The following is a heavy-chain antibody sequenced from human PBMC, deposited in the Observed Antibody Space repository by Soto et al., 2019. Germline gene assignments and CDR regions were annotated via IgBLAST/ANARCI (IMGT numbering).Heavy chain of an antibody. V-gene: IGHV4-59*01. CDR2: IYYSGST. CDR3: ARDYGDYSFFFDF. CDR1: GGSISSYY. J-gene: IGHJ4*02. Sequence: PSETLSLTCTVSGGSISSYYWSWIRQPPGKGLEWIGYIYYSGSTTYNPSLKSRVTISVDTSKNQFFLTLRSVTAADTAVYYCARDYGDYSFFFDFWGQGALVTVSS. D-gene: IGHD4-17*01.